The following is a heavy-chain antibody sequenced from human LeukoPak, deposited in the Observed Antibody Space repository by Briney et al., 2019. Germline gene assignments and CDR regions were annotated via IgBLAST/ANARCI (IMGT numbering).Heavy chain of an antibody. CDR2: INPNSGGT. CDR1: GYTFTGYY. V-gene: IGHV1-2*02. D-gene: IGHD6-13*01. Sequence: ASVKVSCKASGYTFTGYYMHWVRQAPGQGLEWMGWINPNSGGTNYAQKFQGRVTMTRDTSISTAYMELSRLRSDDTAVYYCARDPPYSSSWYLFDYWGQGTLVTVSS. CDR3: ARDPPYSSSWYLFDY. J-gene: IGHJ4*02.